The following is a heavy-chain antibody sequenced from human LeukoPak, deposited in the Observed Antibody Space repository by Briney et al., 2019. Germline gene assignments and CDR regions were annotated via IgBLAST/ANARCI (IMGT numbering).Heavy chain of an antibody. CDR1: GFTFNNYW. CDR2: INTDGSST. D-gene: IGHD3-3*01. CDR3: ARLNYDFWSGYYYFDY. Sequence: GGSLRLSCTASGFTFNNYWMHWVRQAPGKGPVWVSRINTDGSSTSYADSVKGRFTISRDNSKNTLYLQMNSLRAEDTAVYYCARLNYDFWSGYYYFDYWGQGTLVTVSS. J-gene: IGHJ4*02. V-gene: IGHV3-74*01.